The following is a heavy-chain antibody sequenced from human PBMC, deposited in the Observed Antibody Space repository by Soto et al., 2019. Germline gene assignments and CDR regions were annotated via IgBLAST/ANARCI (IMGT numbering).Heavy chain of an antibody. CDR2: ISWNSGSI. V-gene: IGHV3-9*01. CDR3: AKPHRYYYGSGSSGGYFDY. Sequence: EVQLVESGGGLVQPGRSLRLSCAASGFTFDDYAMHWVRQAPGKGLEWVSGISWNSGSIGYADSVKGRFTISRDNAKNSLYLHMNSLRAEDTALYYCAKPHRYYYGSGSSGGYFDYWGQGTLVTVSS. J-gene: IGHJ4*02. D-gene: IGHD3-10*01. CDR1: GFTFDDYA.